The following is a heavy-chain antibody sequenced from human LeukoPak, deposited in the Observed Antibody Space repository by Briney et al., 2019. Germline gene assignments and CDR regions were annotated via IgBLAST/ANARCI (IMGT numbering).Heavy chain of an antibody. CDR1: GGTFSSYA. V-gene: IGHV1-69*01. Sequence: GASVTVSCKASGGTFSSYAISWVRQAPGQGLEWMGGIIPIFGTANYAQKFQGRVTITADESTSTAYMELSSLRSEDTAVYYCARLSIVGAPAYWGQGTLVTVSS. D-gene: IGHD1-26*01. CDR3: ARLSIVGAPAY. J-gene: IGHJ4*02. CDR2: IIPIFGTA.